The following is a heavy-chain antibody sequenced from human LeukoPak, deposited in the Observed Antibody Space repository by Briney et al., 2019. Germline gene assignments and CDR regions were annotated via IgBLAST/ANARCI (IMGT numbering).Heavy chain of an antibody. CDR2: ITGSGGSA. J-gene: IGHJ5*02. CDR1: GFTFSDSW. Sequence: GGSLRLSCVASGFTFSDSWMSWVRQAPGKGLEWVSAITGSGGSANYADSAKGRFTISRESSKNTLYLQMNSLRAEDTAVYYCAKAGTGYSSSWSVNWFDPWGQGTLVTVSS. V-gene: IGHV3-23*01. D-gene: IGHD6-13*01. CDR3: AKAGTGYSSSWSVNWFDP.